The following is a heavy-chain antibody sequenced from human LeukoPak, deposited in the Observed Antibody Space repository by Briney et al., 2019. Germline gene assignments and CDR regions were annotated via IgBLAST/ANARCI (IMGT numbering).Heavy chain of an antibody. CDR2: INHSGST. CDR1: GGSFSGYY. V-gene: IGHV4-34*01. J-gene: IGHJ4*02. CDR3: ASGLTSTGFDY. Sequence: SETLSLTCAVYGGSFSGYYWSWIRQPPGKELEWIGEINHSGSTNYNPSLKSRVTISVDTSKNQFSLKLSSVTAADTAVYYCASGLTSTGFDYWGQGTLVTVSS. D-gene: IGHD4-17*01.